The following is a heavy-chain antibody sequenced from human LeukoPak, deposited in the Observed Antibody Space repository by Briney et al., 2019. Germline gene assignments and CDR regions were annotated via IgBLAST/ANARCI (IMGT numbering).Heavy chain of an antibody. CDR3: ARGTHCSSTSCYYYYYMDV. CDR1: GYTFTGYY. V-gene: IGHV1-2*06. CDR2: INPNSGGT. J-gene: IGHJ6*03. Sequence: ASVKVSCKASGYTFTGYYMHWVRQAPGQGLEWMGRINPNSGGTNYAQKFQGRVTMTRDTSISTAYMELSSLRSEDTAVYYCARGTHCSSTSCYYYYYMDVWGRGTTVTVSS. D-gene: IGHD2-2*01.